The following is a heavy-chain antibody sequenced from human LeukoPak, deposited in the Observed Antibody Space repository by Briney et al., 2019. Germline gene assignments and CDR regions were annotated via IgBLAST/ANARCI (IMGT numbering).Heavy chain of an antibody. D-gene: IGHD6-13*01. J-gene: IGHJ5*02. CDR2: IYYSGST. V-gene: IGHV4-59*11. CDR3: AKHSSSWYYMWWFDP. Sequence: SETLSLTCTASGGSISSHYWSWIRQPPGKGLEWIGYIYYSGSTNYNPSLKSRVTISVDTSKNQFSLKLSSVTAADTAVYYCAKHSSSWYYMWWFDPWGQGTLVTVSS. CDR1: GGSISSHY.